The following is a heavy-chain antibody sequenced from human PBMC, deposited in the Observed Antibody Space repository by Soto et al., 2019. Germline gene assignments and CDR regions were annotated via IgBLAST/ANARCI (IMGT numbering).Heavy chain of an antibody. V-gene: IGHV1-18*04. CDR1: GYFFTTYG. CDR2: ISPYNGNT. J-gene: IGHJ4*02. Sequence: QVQLVQSGGEVVQPGASVKVSCKASGYFFTTYGISWVRQAPGQGLEWMGWISPYNGNTKYAQSFQGGVTMTTDTSTYTAYMELRSLRSDDPVVYYCARDFGSDLSAPGAVFDYWGQGTVVTGSS. CDR3: ARDFGSDLSAPGAVFDY. D-gene: IGHD3-3*01.